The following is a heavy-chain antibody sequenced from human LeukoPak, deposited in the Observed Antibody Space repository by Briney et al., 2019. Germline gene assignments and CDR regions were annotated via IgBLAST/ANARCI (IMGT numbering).Heavy chain of an antibody. V-gene: IGHV1-18*01. Sequence: ASVKVSFKASGYTFTSYCISWVRQAPGQGLEWMGWISAYNGNTNYAQKLQGRVTMTTDTSTSTAYMELRSLRSDDTAVYYCASYTYYYDSSGLPDYWGQGTLVTVSS. J-gene: IGHJ4*02. CDR3: ASYTYYYDSSGLPDY. D-gene: IGHD3-22*01. CDR1: GYTFTSYC. CDR2: ISAYNGNT.